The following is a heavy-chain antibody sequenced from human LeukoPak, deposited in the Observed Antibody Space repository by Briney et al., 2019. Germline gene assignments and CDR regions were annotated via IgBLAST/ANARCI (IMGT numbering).Heavy chain of an antibody. D-gene: IGHD3-22*01. J-gene: IGHJ3*02. CDR3: ARGTNYYDTSGYLDSFDI. Sequence: GASVKVSCKASGYTFTGYYMHWVRQAPGQGLEWMGSISAHNGETSYAQSLQGRVIMTTDMSTSVAYMEIRRLRYDDTALYYCARGTNYYDTSGYLDSFDIWGEGTMVTVSS. V-gene: IGHV1-18*04. CDR1: GYTFTGYY. CDR2: ISAHNGET.